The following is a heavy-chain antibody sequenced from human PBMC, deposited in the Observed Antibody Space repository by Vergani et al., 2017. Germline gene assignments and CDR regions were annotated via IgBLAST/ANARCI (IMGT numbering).Heavy chain of an antibody. J-gene: IGHJ6*03. CDR3: VYRKTECGTNGCSYPFDYFSYMDV. CDR1: GFSLNTRGVS. V-gene: IGHV2-5*04. Sequence: QITLKESGPTLVKPTQTLTLTCTFSGFSLNTRGVSVAWIRQPPGKALDWHARIYWNDDQQYSPSLNNRVTITKDTSQNQVVLTMNNMDYVDTGTCYCVYRKTECGTNGCSYPFDYFSYMDVWVKGTTVTVSS. D-gene: IGHD1-7*01. CDR2: IYWNDDQ.